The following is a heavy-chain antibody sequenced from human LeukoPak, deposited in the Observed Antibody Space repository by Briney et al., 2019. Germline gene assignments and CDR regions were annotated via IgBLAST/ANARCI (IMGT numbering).Heavy chain of an antibody. CDR3: ARSYSSGSYYSPFDP. D-gene: IGHD3-10*01. Sequence: SETLSLTCTVSGGSISSFYWSWIRQPPGKGLEWIGYIYYTGNTNYNPSLTSRVTISLDTSKSQFSLKLGSVTAADTAVYYCARSYSSGSYYSPFDPWGQGTLVTVSS. V-gene: IGHV4-59*01. J-gene: IGHJ5*02. CDR2: IYYTGNT. CDR1: GGSISSFY.